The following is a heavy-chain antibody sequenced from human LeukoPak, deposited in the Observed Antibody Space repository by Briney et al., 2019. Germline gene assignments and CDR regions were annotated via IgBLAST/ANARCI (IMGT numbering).Heavy chain of an antibody. J-gene: IGHJ3*02. V-gene: IGHV4-34*01. Sequence: PSETLSLTCAVYGGSFSGYYWSWIRQPPGKGLEWIGEINHNGSTNYNPSLKSRVTISVDTSKNQFSLKLSSVTAADTAVYYCARVLDYEDAFDIWGQGTMVTVSS. CDR2: INHNGST. D-gene: IGHD4-17*01. CDR1: GGSFSGYY. CDR3: ARVLDYEDAFDI.